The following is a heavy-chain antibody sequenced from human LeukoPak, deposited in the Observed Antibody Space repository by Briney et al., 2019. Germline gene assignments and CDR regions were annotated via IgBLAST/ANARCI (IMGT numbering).Heavy chain of an antibody. CDR2: INKDGNDQ. CDR1: GINISNFW. J-gene: IGHJ4*02. Sequence: GGSLRLSCVASGINISNFWMHWVRQAPGKGLEWVAIINKDGNDQKYVDSVKGRFTLSRDNAKNSVYLQMNSLRAEDTALYYCVTDGDKWNDFEYWGQGTLVTVSP. D-gene: IGHD1-1*01. CDR3: VTDGDKWNDFEY. V-gene: IGHV3-7*01.